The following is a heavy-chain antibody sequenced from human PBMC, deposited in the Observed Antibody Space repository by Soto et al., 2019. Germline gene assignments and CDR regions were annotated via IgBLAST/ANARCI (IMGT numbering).Heavy chain of an antibody. CDR1: GFTVTSNY. D-gene: IGHD3-10*01. CDR3: AREPRGGHNFDY. V-gene: IGHV3-53*01. Sequence: EVQLVESGGGLIQPGGSLRLSCAASGFTVTSNYMSWVRQAPGKGLEWVSVIFSGGTTHYADSVKGRFTISRDNSKNTLYLQMSSLRVDDTAVYYCAREPRGGHNFDYWCQGALVTVSS. J-gene: IGHJ4*02. CDR2: IFSGGTT.